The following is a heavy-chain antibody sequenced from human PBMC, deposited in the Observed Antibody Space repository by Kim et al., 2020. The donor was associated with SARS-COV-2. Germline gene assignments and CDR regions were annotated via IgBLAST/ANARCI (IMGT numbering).Heavy chain of an antibody. D-gene: IGHD5-18*01. CDR2: IIPIFGTA. V-gene: IGHV1-69*13. J-gene: IGHJ6*02. Sequence: SVKVSCKASGGTFSSYAISWVRQAPGQGLEWMGGIIPIFGTANYAQKFQGRVTITADESTSTAYMELSSLRSEDTAVYYCASSSDTAMVYYYYYGMDVWGQGTTVTVSS. CDR1: GGTFSSYA. CDR3: ASSSDTAMVYYYYYGMDV.